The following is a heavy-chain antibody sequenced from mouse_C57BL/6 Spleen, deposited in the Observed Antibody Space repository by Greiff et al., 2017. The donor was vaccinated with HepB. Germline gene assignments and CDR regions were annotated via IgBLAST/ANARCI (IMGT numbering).Heavy chain of an antibody. Sequence: VHLVESGAELVKPGASVKLSCKASGYTFTSYWMQWVKQRPGQGLEWIGEIDPSDSYTNYNQKFKGKATLTVDTSSSTAYMQLSSLTSEDSAVYYCARRDSNLAYWGQGTLVTVSA. CDR1: GYTFTSYW. CDR3: ARRDSNLAY. V-gene: IGHV1-50*01. J-gene: IGHJ3*01. CDR2: IDPSDSYT. D-gene: IGHD2-5*01.